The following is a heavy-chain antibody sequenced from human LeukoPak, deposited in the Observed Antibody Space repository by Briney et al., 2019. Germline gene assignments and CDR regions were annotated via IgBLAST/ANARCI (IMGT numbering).Heavy chain of an antibody. J-gene: IGHJ4*02. CDR2: MNPNSGNT. D-gene: IGHD2-2*02. CDR3: ARGTPSCSSASCYNF. CDR1: GYTFTGYY. Sequence: ASVKVSCKASGYTFTGYYMHWVRQAPGQGLEWMGWMNPNSGNTGYAQRFQGRVTMTRDTSISTAYVELSSLRYDDTAVYYCARGTPSCSSASCYNFWGQGTLLTVSS. V-gene: IGHV1-8*02.